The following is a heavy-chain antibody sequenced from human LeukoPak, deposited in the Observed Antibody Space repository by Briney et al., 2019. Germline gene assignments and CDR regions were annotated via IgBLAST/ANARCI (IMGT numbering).Heavy chain of an antibody. CDR1: GGPISSYY. CDR2: IYSSGST. D-gene: IGHD2-15*01. Sequence: SETLSLTCTVSGGPISSYYWNWIRLPPGKGLEWIGYIYSSGSTIYNPSLKSRVTISIDTSRNQFSLRLSSVTAADTAVYYCARDHCSGGSCYPGWFDPWGQGTLVTVSS. V-gene: IGHV4-59*01. CDR3: ARDHCSGGSCYPGWFDP. J-gene: IGHJ5*02.